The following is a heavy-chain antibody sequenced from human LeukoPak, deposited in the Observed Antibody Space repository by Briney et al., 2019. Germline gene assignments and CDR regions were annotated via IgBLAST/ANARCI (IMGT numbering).Heavy chain of an antibody. CDR1: GYSFTGYY. D-gene: IGHD6-6*01. J-gene: IGHJ4*02. Sequence: PGASVKVSCKASGYSFTGYYIHWVRQAPGQGLEWMGWINPNSGGTKYAQNFQGRVTMTRDTSISTAYMELSRLGSDDTAVYYCTRDSIGTRADYWGQGTLVTVSS. CDR2: INPNSGGT. CDR3: TRDSIGTRADY. V-gene: IGHV1-2*02.